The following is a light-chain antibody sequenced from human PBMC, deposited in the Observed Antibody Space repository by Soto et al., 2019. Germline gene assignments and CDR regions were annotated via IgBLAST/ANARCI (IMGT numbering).Light chain of an antibody. CDR2: GAS. CDR1: QSVGSSY. Sequence: ESVFTQSPGTLSLSPGERATLSCRASQSVGSSYLAWYQQKPGQAPRLVIYGASSRATGVPDRFSGSGSGTDFTLTISSVEPEDSAVYYCQQYGRTFGQGTKVDIK. V-gene: IGKV3-20*01. CDR3: QQYGRT. J-gene: IGKJ1*01.